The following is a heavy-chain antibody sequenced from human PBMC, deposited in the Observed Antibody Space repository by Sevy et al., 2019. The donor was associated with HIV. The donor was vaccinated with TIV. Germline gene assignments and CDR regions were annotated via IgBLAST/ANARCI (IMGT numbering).Heavy chain of an antibody. D-gene: IGHD3-10*01. V-gene: IGHV3-11*01. Sequence: GGSLRLSCAASGFTFSDYYMSWSRQAPGKGLEWVSYISSSGSTIYYADSVKGRFTISRDNAKNSLYLQMNSLRAEDTAVYYCARAGYYYGSGSYQEYYGMDVWGQGTTVTVSS. CDR2: ISSSGSTI. CDR1: GFTFSDYY. CDR3: ARAGYYYGSGSYQEYYGMDV. J-gene: IGHJ6*02.